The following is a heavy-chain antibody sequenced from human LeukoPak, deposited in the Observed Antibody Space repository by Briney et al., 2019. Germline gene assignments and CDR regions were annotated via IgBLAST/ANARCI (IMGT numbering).Heavy chain of an antibody. Sequence: GGSLRLSCAASGFTFSSYEMNWVRQAPGKGLEWISAISGSSSNVYYAASVRGRFTISRDNAENSLYLQLNTMRAEDTAVYYCARGFRDTAMFLDYWGQGTLVTVSS. CDR2: ISGSSSNV. J-gene: IGHJ4*02. CDR3: ARGFRDTAMFLDY. D-gene: IGHD5-18*01. V-gene: IGHV3-48*03. CDR1: GFTFSSYE.